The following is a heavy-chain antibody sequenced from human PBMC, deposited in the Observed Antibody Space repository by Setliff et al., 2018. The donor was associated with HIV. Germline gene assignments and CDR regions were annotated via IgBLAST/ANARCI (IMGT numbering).Heavy chain of an antibody. CDR2: IDQSGST. Sequence: SETLSLTCAVYGGSLSGDYWSWIRQPPGKGLEWIGEIDQSGSTNYNPSLKSRVTTSVDTSKNQFSLRLSSVTAADTAVYYCARGLGGYCSSVSCYEADHWGQGTLVTVSS. CDR3: ARGLGGYCSSVSCYEADH. V-gene: IGHV4-34*01. J-gene: IGHJ5*02. CDR1: GGSLSGDY. D-gene: IGHD2-2*01.